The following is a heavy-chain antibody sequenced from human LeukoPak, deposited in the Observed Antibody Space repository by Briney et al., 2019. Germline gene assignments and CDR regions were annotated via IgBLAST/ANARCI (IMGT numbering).Heavy chain of an antibody. Sequence: ASVKVSCKASGYTFTSYGISWVRQAPGQGLEWMGWISAYNGNTNYAQKLQGRVTMTTDTSTSTAYMELSSLRSEDTAVYYCATDFRVTRFFDYWGQGTLVTVSS. D-gene: IGHD4-11*01. CDR1: GYTFTSYG. J-gene: IGHJ4*02. V-gene: IGHV1-18*01. CDR2: ISAYNGNT. CDR3: ATDFRVTRFFDY.